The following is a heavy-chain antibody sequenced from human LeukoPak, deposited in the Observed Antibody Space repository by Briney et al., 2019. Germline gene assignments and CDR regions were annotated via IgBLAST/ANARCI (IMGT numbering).Heavy chain of an antibody. Sequence: GGSLRLSCAASGFTFSSYSMNWARQAPGKGLEWVSSISSSSSYIYYADSVKGRFTISRDNAKNSLYLQMNSLRAEDTAVYYCARDAKGAFDIWGQGTMVTVSS. V-gene: IGHV3-21*01. CDR2: ISSSSSYI. CDR3: ARDAKGAFDI. J-gene: IGHJ3*02. CDR1: GFTFSSYS.